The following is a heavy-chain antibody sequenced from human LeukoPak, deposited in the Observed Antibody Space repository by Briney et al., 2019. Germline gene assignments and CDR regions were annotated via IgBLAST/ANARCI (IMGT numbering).Heavy chain of an antibody. V-gene: IGHV1-2*02. J-gene: IGHJ4*02. CDR2: INPRGGDT. CDR1: GYTFTGYY. CDR3: ARDRRNWNYSDY. Sequence: GASVKVSCKASGYTFTGYYIHWVRQAPGQGLEWMGWINPRGGDTYYAQKFEDSVTFTRDTSIATAYLELRGLRSDDTAIYYCARDRRNWNYSDYWGQGTLVTVSS. D-gene: IGHD1-1*01.